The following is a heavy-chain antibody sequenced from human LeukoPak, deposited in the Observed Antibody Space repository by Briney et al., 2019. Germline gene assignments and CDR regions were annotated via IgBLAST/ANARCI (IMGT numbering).Heavy chain of an antibody. V-gene: IGHV1-46*01. D-gene: IGHD3-10*01. Sequence: ASVKVSCKASGYTFTSYYMHWVRQAPGQGLERMGIINPSGGSTSYAQKFQGRVTMTRDMSTSTVYMELSSLRSEDTAVYYCARDTSGGLRRHYNWFDPWGQGTLVTVSS. CDR1: GYTFTSYY. CDR2: INPSGGST. J-gene: IGHJ5*02. CDR3: ARDTSGGLRRHYNWFDP.